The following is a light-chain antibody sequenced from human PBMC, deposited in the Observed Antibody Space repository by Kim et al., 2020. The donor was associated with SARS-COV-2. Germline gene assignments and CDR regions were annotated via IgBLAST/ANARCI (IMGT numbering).Light chain of an antibody. Sequence: AAVGHRVPVTWRASQRISNRLAWYQQSPGKPPHPLIYDASKLHSGVPSRFSGSGSGTEFTLTITSLQPDDFATYYCQQYSSYTPYTFGQGTKLEI. J-gene: IGKJ2*01. CDR3: QQYSSYTPYT. CDR2: DAS. CDR1: QRISNR. V-gene: IGKV1-5*01.